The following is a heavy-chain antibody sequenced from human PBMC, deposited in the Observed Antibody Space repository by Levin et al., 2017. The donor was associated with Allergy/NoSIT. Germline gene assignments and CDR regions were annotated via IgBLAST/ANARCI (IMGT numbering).Heavy chain of an antibody. D-gene: IGHD2-21*01. J-gene: IGHJ4*02. CDR1: GYSFTSFW. CDR3: ARRDSDGSNSFAH. V-gene: IGHV5-51*01. CDR2: IFPSDSDT. Sequence: GESLKISCQASGYSFTSFWFGWVRQRPGKGLEWMGLIFPSDSDTRVSPSFQGQIIMSVDKSISTAYLQWSSLKASDTGMYYCARRDSDGSNSFAHWGQGTLVTVSP.